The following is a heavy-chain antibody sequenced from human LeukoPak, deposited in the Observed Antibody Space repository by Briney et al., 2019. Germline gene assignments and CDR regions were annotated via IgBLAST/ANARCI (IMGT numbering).Heavy chain of an antibody. CDR1: GFTFSSYA. V-gene: IGHV3-23*01. D-gene: IGHD3-10*01. CDR2: ISGSGGST. J-gene: IGHJ4*02. CDR3: AKMTYGSGSHYFDY. Sequence: PGGSLRLSCAASGFTFSSYAMSWVRQAPGKGLEWVSAISGSGGSTYYADSVKGRFTISRDNSKNRLYLQMNSLRAEDTAVYYCAKMTYGSGSHYFDYWGQGTLVTVSS.